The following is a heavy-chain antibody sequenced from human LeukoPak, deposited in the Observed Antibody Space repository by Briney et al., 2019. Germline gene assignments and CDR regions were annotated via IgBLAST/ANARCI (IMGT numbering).Heavy chain of an antibody. CDR2: IYTSGST. CDR1: GGSISSYY. Sequence: SETLSLTCTVSGGSISSYYWSWIRQPAGKGLEWIGRIYTSGSTNYNPSLKSRVTMSVDTSKNQFSLKLSSVTAADTAVYYCARDLRIGSGTNYYYGMDVWGQGTTVTVSS. V-gene: IGHV4-4*07. CDR3: ARDLRIGSGTNYYYGMDV. J-gene: IGHJ6*02. D-gene: IGHD1-1*01.